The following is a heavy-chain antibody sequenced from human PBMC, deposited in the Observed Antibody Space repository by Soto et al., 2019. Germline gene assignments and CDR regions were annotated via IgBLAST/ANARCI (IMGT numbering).Heavy chain of an antibody. CDR2: IYYSGST. CDR1: GGSISSSSYY. J-gene: IGHJ5*02. V-gene: IGHV4-39*01. D-gene: IGHD2-2*01. CDR3: ARNGGVNGLPAAMFRMYNWFDP. Sequence: SETLSLTCTVSGGSISSSSYYWGWIRQPPGKGLEWIGSIYYSGSTYYNPSLKSRVTISVDTSKNQFSLKLSSVTAADTAVYYCARNGGVNGLPAAMFRMYNWFDPWGQGTLVTVSS.